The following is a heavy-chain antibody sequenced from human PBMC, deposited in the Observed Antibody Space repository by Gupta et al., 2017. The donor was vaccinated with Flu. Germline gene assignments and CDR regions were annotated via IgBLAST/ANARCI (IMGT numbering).Heavy chain of an antibody. CDR2: IDWSGSPL. CDR1: GFTFSDYD. J-gene: IGHJ4*02. D-gene: IGHD6-6*01. Sequence: EVTLVESGGGLVQTGGSLRLTCATSGFTFSDYDMNWVRQAPGKGLEWISHIDWSGSPLHYADSVQGRFAISRDNAKDSLYLQMNSLRDEDTALYYCVRGGGYGSSSGDYWGQGSLVTVSS. CDR3: VRGGGYGSSSGDY. V-gene: IGHV3-48*03.